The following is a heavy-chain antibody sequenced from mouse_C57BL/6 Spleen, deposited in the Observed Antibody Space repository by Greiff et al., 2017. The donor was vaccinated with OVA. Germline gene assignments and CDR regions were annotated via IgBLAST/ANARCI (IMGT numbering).Heavy chain of an antibody. CDR3: ARDLYYGNYWYFDV. J-gene: IGHJ1*03. Sequence: EVMLVESEGGLVQPGSSMKLSCTASGFTFSDYYMAWVRQVPEKGLEWVANINYDGSSTYYLDSLKSRFIISRDNAKNILYLQMSSLKSEDTATYYCARDLYYGNYWYFDVWGTGTTVTVSS. V-gene: IGHV5-16*01. CDR1: GFTFSDYY. D-gene: IGHD2-1*01. CDR2: INYDGSST.